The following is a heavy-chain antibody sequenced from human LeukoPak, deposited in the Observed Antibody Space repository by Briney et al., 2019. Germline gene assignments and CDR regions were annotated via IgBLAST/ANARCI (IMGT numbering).Heavy chain of an antibody. J-gene: IGHJ6*02. CDR3: ARGRLYSGYDRRAGVGSRDLGYYGMDV. CDR2: INPNSGGT. CDR1: GYTFTRYD. Sequence: GASVKVSCKASGYTFTRYDINWVRQATGQGLEWMGWINPNSGGTNYAQKFQGRVTITADKSTSTAYMELSSLRSEDTAVYYCARGRLYSGYDRRAGVGSRDLGYYGMDVWGQGTTVTVSS. V-gene: IGHV1-8*03. D-gene: IGHD5-12*01.